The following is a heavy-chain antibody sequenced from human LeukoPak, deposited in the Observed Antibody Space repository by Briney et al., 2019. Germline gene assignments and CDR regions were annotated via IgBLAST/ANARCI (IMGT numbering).Heavy chain of an antibody. V-gene: IGHV1-2*02. J-gene: IGHJ4*02. CDR3: ARDQGALVGATGY. CDR2: INPNSGGT. Sequence: ASVKVSCEASGYTFTGYYMHWVRQAPGQGLEWMGWINPNSGGTNYAQKFQGRVTMTRDTSISTAYMELSRLRSDDTAVYYCARDQGALVGATGYWGQGTLVTVSS. D-gene: IGHD1-26*01. CDR1: GYTFTGYY.